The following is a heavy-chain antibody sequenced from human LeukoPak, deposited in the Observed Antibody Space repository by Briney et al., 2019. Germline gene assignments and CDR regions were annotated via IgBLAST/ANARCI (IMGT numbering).Heavy chain of an antibody. V-gene: IGHV5-51*01. CDR2: IYPGDSGT. J-gene: IGHJ3*02. D-gene: IGHD6-19*01. Sequence: GESLKISCKGSGYSFTSYWIGWVRQMPGKGLEWMGIIYPGDSGTRYSPSFQGQVTISADKSISTAYLQWSSLKASDTAMYYCAREISDAPELIEAVAGTLGAFDIWGQGTMVTVSS. CDR3: AREISDAPELIEAVAGTLGAFDI. CDR1: GYSFTSYW.